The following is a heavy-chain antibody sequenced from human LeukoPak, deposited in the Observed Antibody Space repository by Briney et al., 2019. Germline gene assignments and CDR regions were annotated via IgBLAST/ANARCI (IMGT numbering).Heavy chain of an antibody. J-gene: IGHJ4*02. CDR2: ISAYNGHR. Sequence: SVKVSCKASGYSFTNYGISWVRQAPGQGLEWMGWISAYNGHRNYAQKVQGRVTMTTDTSTSTAYMELRSLRSDDTAVYYCASLLSGVELWCGELFYWGQGTLVTVSS. CDR3: ASLLSGVELWCGELFY. V-gene: IGHV1-18*01. D-gene: IGHD3-10*01. CDR1: GYSFTNYG.